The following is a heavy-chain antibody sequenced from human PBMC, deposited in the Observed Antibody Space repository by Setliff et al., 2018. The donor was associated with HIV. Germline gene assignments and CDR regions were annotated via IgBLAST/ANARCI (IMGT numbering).Heavy chain of an antibody. V-gene: IGHV1-18*01. CDR2: ISASNLNI. D-gene: IGHD5-12*01. CDR3: ATLDGYNSDY. Sequence: ASVKVSCKASFGTYGINWVRQAPGQGLEWMGWISASNLNIIYAQKFQGRVTMTEDTSTDTAYMELSSLRSEDTAVYYCATLDGYNSDYWGQGTLVTVSS. J-gene: IGHJ4*02. CDR1: FGTYG.